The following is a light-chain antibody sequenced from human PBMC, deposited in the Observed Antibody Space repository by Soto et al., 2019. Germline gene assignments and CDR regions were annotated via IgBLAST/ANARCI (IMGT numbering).Light chain of an antibody. Sequence: DIQMTQSPSTLSASAGDRVTITCRASQNIDMYLAWYQQKPGQAPSLLIYRASSLQSGVPSRFIGSGSGTEFTLTISSLQPDDFATYYCQQSITYPWTFGQGTKVDIK. CDR2: RAS. CDR3: QQSITYPWT. J-gene: IGKJ1*01. CDR1: QNIDMY. V-gene: IGKV1-5*03.